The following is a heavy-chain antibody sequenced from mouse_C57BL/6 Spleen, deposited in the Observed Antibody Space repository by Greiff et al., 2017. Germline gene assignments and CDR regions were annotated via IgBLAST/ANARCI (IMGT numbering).Heavy chain of an antibody. CDR1: GFTFSSYT. V-gene: IGHV5-9*01. Sequence: EVKLVESGGGLVKPGGSLKLSCAASGFTFSSYTMSWVRQTPEKRLEWVATISGGGGNTYYPDSVKGRVTISRDNAKNTLYLQMSSLRSEDTALYYCARRGDGYYFDYWGQGTTLTVSS. D-gene: IGHD2-3*01. J-gene: IGHJ2*01. CDR2: ISGGGGNT. CDR3: ARRGDGYYFDY.